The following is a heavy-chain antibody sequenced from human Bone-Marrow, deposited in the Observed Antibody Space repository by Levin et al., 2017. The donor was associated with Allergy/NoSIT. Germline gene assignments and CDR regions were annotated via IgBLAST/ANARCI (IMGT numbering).Heavy chain of an antibody. CDR3: ARRETTGPYDSFDI. D-gene: IGHD3-22*01. CDR2: IIPIFGTP. V-gene: IGHV1-69*13. Sequence: SVKVSCRASGGTFSTYSINWVRQAPGQGLEWMGGIIPIFGTPNYAQRFQGRLTITADESTSTAYMELSSLRSEDTAVFYCARRETTGPYDSFDIWGQGTMVTVSS. J-gene: IGHJ3*02. CDR1: GGTFSTYS.